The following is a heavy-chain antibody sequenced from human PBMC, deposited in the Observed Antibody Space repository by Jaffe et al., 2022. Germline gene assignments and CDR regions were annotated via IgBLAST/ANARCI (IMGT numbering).Heavy chain of an antibody. D-gene: IGHD1-26*01. CDR2: IYHSGST. J-gene: IGHJ3*02. CDR1: GYSISSGYY. V-gene: IGHV4-38-2*01. Sequence: QVQLQESGPGLVKPSETLSLTCAVSGYSISSGYYWGWIRQPPGKGLEWIGSIYHSGSTYYNPSLKSRVTISVDTSKNQFSLKLSSVTAADTAVYYCARQAFHSGSYSDAFDIWGQGTMVTVSS. CDR3: ARQAFHSGSYSDAFDI.